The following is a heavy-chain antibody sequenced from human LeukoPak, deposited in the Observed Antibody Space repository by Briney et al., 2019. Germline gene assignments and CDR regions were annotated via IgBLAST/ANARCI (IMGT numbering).Heavy chain of an antibody. D-gene: IGHD3-10*01. V-gene: IGHV4-38-2*02. J-gene: IGHJ6*02. CDR1: GYSISSGYY. CDR3: ARGEAGNGSGSYFARVSNSNPENYYYYYGMDV. Sequence: SETLSLTCTVSGYSISSGYYWGWIRQPPGKGLEWIGSIYHSGSTYYNPSLKSRVTISVDTSKNQFSLKLSSVTAADTAVYYCARGEAGNGSGSYFARVSNSNPENYYYYYGMDVWGQGTTVTVSS. CDR2: IYHSGST.